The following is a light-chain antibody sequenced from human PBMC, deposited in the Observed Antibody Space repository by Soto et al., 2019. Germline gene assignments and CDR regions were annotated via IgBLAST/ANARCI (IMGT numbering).Light chain of an antibody. J-gene: IGKJ1*01. Sequence: EIVMPQSPATLSVSPGERATLSCRASQSVSSNLAWYQQKPGQAPRLLIYGASTRATGIPARFSGSGSGTEFTLTIRSLQSEDFAVYYCQQYNNWRTFGQGTKVEIK. V-gene: IGKV3-15*01. CDR2: GAS. CDR3: QQYNNWRT. CDR1: QSVSSN.